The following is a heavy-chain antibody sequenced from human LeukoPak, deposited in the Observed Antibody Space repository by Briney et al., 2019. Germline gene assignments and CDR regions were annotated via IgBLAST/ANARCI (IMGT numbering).Heavy chain of an antibody. CDR3: AKYGTGWYEGYFDY. CDR2: IYHSGST. J-gene: IGHJ4*02. Sequence: SETLSLTCTVSGGSISSFYWSWIRQPPGMGLEWIGFIYHSGSTNYNASLKSRVTISLDTSKNQFSLKLSSVTAADTAVYYCAKYGTGWYEGYFDYWGQGTLVTVSS. CDR1: GGSISSFY. V-gene: IGHV4-59*13. D-gene: IGHD6-19*01.